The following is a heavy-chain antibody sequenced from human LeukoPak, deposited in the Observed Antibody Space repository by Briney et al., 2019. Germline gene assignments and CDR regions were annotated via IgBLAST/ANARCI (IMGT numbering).Heavy chain of an antibody. V-gene: IGHV4-4*07. CDR1: RGSPTNYY. CDR3: ATVTDPRYNYFDP. CDR2: ISISGST. Sequence: PLETLSPTPTLSRGSPTNYYWSWIPEPAGEGVEWIGRISISGSTNYSPPPTRRVALSVHPSKNQFSLRLTSLTPADTAVYYCATVTDPRYNYFDPWGQGTLVTVSS. J-gene: IGHJ5*02. D-gene: IGHD2-21*02.